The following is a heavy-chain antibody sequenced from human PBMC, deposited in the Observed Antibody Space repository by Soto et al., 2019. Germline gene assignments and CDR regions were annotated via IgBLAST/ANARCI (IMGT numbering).Heavy chain of an antibody. V-gene: IGHV3-21*01. CDR2: INSSSTYI. J-gene: IGHJ5*02. CDR1: GFTFSSYS. Sequence: EVQLVESGGGLVKPGGSLRLSCAASGFTFSSYSMNWVRQAPGKGLEWVSSINSSSTYIFYVDLVRVRFTISRDNAKNSLYLQMNSLRAEETAVYYCARAGYCSGGGCRNWFDPWGQGTQVTVSS. CDR3: ARAGYCSGGGCRNWFDP. D-gene: IGHD2-8*02.